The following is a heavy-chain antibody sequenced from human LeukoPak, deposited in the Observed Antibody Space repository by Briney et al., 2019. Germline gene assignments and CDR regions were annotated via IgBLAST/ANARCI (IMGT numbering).Heavy chain of an antibody. Sequence: PSETLSLTCTVSGDSIRSFYWSWIRQPPGKGLEWVAYIHYSGITNYNPSLKNRLSISLDTSKNQFSLKLSAVTAADTAIFYCAKIYDSRRPDALDIWGQGTMVFVSS. CDR2: IHYSGIT. CDR1: GDSIRSFY. D-gene: IGHD3-22*01. V-gene: IGHV4-59*01. J-gene: IGHJ3*02. CDR3: AKIYDSRRPDALDI.